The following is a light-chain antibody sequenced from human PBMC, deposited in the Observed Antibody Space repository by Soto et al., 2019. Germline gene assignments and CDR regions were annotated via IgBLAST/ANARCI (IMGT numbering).Light chain of an antibody. CDR1: QSVSSN. V-gene: IGKV3-15*01. CDR2: GAS. CDR3: QQYNNWPRT. Sequence: EIVMTQSPATLSVSPGERATLSCRASQSVSSNLAWYQQKPGQAPRLLIYGASTRATAFPARFSGSGSGTEFTLTISSLQSEDFAVYYCQQYNNWPRTFGQGTKV. J-gene: IGKJ1*01.